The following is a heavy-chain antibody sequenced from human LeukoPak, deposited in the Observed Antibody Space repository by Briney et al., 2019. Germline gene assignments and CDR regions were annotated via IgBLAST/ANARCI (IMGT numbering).Heavy chain of an antibody. Sequence: SVKVSCKATGGTFSSYAISWVRQAPGQGLEWMGGIIPIFGTANYAQKFQGRVTITADESTSTAYVELSSLRSEDTAVYYCARDPSQDTAMPPWFDPWGQGTLVTVSS. CDR2: IIPIFGTA. V-gene: IGHV1-69*13. CDR3: ARDPSQDTAMPPWFDP. CDR1: GGTFSSYA. J-gene: IGHJ5*02. D-gene: IGHD5-18*01.